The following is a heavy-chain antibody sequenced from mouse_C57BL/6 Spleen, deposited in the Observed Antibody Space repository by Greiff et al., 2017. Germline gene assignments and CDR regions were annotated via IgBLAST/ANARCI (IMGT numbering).Heavy chain of an antibody. CDR2: INPNNGGT. CDR1: GYTFTDYN. J-gene: IGHJ2*01. Sequence: EVQLQQSGPELVKPGASVKIPCKASGYTFTDYNMDWVKQSHGKSLEWIGDINPNNGGTSYNQKFKGKATLTVDKSSSTAYMELRSLTSEDTAVYYCARRWSLYYFDYWGQGTTLTVSS. CDR3: ARRWSLYYFDY. V-gene: IGHV1-18*01. D-gene: IGHD2-3*01.